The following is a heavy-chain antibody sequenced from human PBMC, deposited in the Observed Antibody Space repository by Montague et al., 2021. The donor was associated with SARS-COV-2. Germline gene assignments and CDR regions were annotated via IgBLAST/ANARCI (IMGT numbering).Heavy chain of an antibody. J-gene: IGHJ4*02. CDR2: INHSGST. Sequence: SETLSLTCAVYGGSFSGYYWNWIRQSPGKGLEWIGEINHSGSTNYNPSLKSRVTISVDTSKNQFSLKLSSVTAADTAVYYCVVVPLGPRGRGFDYWGQGTLVTVSS. V-gene: IGHV4-34*01. D-gene: IGHD2-15*01. CDR3: VVVPLGPRGRGFDY. CDR1: GGSFSGYY.